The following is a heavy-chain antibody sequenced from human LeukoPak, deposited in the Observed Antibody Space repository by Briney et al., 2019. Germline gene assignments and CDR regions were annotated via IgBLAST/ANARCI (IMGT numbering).Heavy chain of an antibody. V-gene: IGHV3-9*01. CDR2: ISWDSGSQ. J-gene: IGHJ3*02. D-gene: IGHD3-9*01. CDR3: IKDMGFDLLKDAFHI. CDR1: GFSLDDYA. Sequence: GRSLRLSCVGSGFSLDDYAMHWVRQVPGKGLEWVSSISWDSGSQAYADSVKGRFTISRDNAKNSLYLQMNNLRPEDTAFYYCIKDMGFDLLKDAFHIWGQGTLVTVSS.